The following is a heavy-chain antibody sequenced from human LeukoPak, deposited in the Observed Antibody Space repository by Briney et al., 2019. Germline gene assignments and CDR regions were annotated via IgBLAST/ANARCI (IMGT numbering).Heavy chain of an antibody. CDR2: MKPDGSES. CDR1: GVTFSSYG. V-gene: IGHV3-7*01. J-gene: IGHJ4*02. Sequence: GGSLRLSCAASGVTFSSYGMSWVRQAPGKGLEWVASMKPDGSESWYVDSVKGRFTISRDNSKNLLYLQLTSLRAEDTALYYCARDRGRNSFDYWGQGTLVSVSS. CDR3: ARDRGRNSFDY. D-gene: IGHD1-14*01.